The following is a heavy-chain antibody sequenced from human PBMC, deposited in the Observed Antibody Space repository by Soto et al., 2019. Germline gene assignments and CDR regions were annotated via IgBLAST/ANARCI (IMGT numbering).Heavy chain of an antibody. Sequence: EVQLLESGGGLLQRGWSLRLSCAASGFTFSSYAMSWVRQAPGKGLEWVSAISGSGGSTYYADSVKGRFTISRDNSKNTLYLQMDSRRAEDAAVYDGAKDLKRYSSGNYYFDYWGQGTLVSVSS. CDR3: AKDLKRYSSGNYYFDY. J-gene: IGHJ4*02. CDR1: GFTFSSYA. D-gene: IGHD6-19*01. V-gene: IGHV3-23*01. CDR2: ISGSGGST.